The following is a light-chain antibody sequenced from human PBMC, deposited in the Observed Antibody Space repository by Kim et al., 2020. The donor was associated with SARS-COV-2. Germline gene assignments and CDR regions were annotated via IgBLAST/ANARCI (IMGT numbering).Light chain of an antibody. CDR3: QQYDDWPPWT. V-gene: IGKV3-15*01. CDR1: QSVSSN. J-gene: IGKJ1*01. CDR2: GAS. Sequence: VPPGERATLSCRASQSVSSNVAWYQQKPGQAPRLLSYGASTRATGIPARFSGSGSGTEFTLTISSLQSEDLAVYHCQQYDDWPPWTFGQGTKVEI.